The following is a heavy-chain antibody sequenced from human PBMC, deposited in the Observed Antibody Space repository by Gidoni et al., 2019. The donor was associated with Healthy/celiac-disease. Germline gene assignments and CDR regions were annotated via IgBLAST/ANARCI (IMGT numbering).Heavy chain of an antibody. V-gene: IGHV3-7*01. D-gene: IGHD6-13*01. CDR1: GFTFSSYW. J-gene: IGHJ4*02. Sequence: EVQLVESGGGLVQPGGSLRLSCAASGFTFSSYWMSWVRQAPGKGLEWVANIKQDGSEKYYVDSVKGRFTISRDNAKNSLYLQMNSLRAEDTAVYYCARGLGGYRAAAGDYWGQGTLVTVSS. CDR2: IKQDGSEK. CDR3: ARGLGGYRAAAGDY.